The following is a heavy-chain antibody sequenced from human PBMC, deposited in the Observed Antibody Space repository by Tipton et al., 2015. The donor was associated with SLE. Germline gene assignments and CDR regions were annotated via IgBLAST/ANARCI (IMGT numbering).Heavy chain of an antibody. J-gene: IGHJ4*02. CDR3: ARDRPGYYDSSGYSD. Sequence: SLRLSCAASGFTLSGYRMTWVRQAPGKGLEWVSTISSSSNFIYYADSVKGRFTISRDNAKNSLYLQMNSLRAEDTAVYYCARDRPGYYDSSGYSDWGQGTLVTVSS. CDR2: ISSSSNFI. D-gene: IGHD3-22*01. V-gene: IGHV3-21*03. CDR1: GFTLSGYR.